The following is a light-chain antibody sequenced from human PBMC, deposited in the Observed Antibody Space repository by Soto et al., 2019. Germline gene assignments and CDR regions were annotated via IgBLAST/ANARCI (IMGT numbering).Light chain of an antibody. CDR1: QGISSY. Sequence: QMTQSPSTLSASTGYRVTIAFRASQGISSYLAWYQQKPGKAPKLLIYAASTLQSGVPSRFSGSASGTDFTLTISSLQPEDFATYYCLQDYNYPRTFGQGTKVDIK. CDR2: AAS. J-gene: IGKJ1*01. V-gene: IGKV1-6*01. CDR3: LQDYNYPRT.